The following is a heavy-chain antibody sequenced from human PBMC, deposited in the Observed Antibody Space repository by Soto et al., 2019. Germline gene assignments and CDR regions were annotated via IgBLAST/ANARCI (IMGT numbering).Heavy chain of an antibody. V-gene: IGHV3-21*01. D-gene: IGHD6-13*01. Sequence: GGSLRLSCAASGFTSSSYSMNWVRQAPGKGLEWVSSISSSSSYIYYADSVKGRFTISRDNAKNSLYLQMNSLRAEDTAVYYCARDKSWSRHYSSSDYYYYYGMDVWGQGTTVTVSS. J-gene: IGHJ6*02. CDR2: ISSSSSYI. CDR1: GFTSSSYS. CDR3: ARDKSWSRHYSSSDYYYYYGMDV.